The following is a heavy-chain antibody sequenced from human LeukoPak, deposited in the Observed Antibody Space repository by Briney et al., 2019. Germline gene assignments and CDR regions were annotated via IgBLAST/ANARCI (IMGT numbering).Heavy chain of an antibody. CDR3: ARDWQLMPDY. CDR1: GFTFSSYA. Sequence: GGSLRLSCAASGFTFSSYAMSWVRQAPGQGLEWVSAISDSGGSTYYADSVKGRFTISRDNSKNTLYLQMNSLRAEDTAVYYCARDWQLMPDYWGQGTLVTVSS. V-gene: IGHV3-23*01. J-gene: IGHJ4*02. D-gene: IGHD2-2*01. CDR2: ISDSGGST.